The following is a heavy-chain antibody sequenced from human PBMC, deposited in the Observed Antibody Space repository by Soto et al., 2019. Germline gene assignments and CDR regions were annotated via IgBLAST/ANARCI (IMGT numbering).Heavy chain of an antibody. Sequence: EVQLVESGGGLVQPGGSLRLSCAASGFTFSSYWMHWVRQAPGKGLVWVSRINSDGSSTSYADSVKGRFTISRDNAKNTLYLQMNSLRAEDTAVYYCARGYYGSGSYYPRALNYYYYYGMDVWGQGTTVTVSS. J-gene: IGHJ6*02. CDR2: INSDGSST. D-gene: IGHD3-10*01. V-gene: IGHV3-74*01. CDR3: ARGYYGSGSYYPRALNYYYYYGMDV. CDR1: GFTFSSYW.